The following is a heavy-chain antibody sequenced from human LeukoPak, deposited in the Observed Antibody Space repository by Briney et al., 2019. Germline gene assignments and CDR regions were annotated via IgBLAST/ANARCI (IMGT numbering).Heavy chain of an antibody. CDR1: GYIFTSYG. V-gene: IGHV1-18*01. J-gene: IGHJ4*02. D-gene: IGHD3-10*01. CDR2: ISAYNGNT. CDR3: ARLKEDYYGSGSHYFDY. Sequence: ASVKVSCKASGYIFTSYGISWVRQAPGQGLEWMGWISAYNGNTNYAQKLQGRVTMTTDTSTSTAYMELRSLRSDDTAVYYCARLKEDYYGSGSHYFDYWGQGTLVTVSS.